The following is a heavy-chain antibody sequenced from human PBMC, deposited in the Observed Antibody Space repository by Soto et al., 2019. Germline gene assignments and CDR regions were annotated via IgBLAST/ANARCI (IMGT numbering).Heavy chain of an antibody. CDR3: ARWWSGSRQGFDP. D-gene: IGHD3-3*01. CDR2: IYYSGST. J-gene: IGHJ5*02. CDR1: GGSISSGDYY. V-gene: IGHV4-31*03. Sequence: QVQLQESGPGLVKPSQTLSLTCTVSGGSISSGDYYWSWIRQHPGKGLEWIGYIYYSGSTYYNPSLKSRVTISEDTAKNQFSLKLSSVTAAETAVYYCARWWSGSRQGFDPWGQGTLVTVSS.